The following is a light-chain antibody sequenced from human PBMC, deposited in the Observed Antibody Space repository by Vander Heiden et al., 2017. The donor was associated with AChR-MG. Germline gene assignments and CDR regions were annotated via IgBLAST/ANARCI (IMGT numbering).Light chain of an antibody. CDR3: QVWDTINDHQV. J-gene: IGLJ3*02. CDR1: HVVAKS. Sequence: SYVLTQAPSMSVAPGETAMINCGRTHVVAKSVRWYQPRPGQVPVLIVYNDNDRPSGIPERLSGSNSGNTATLTISRVEAGDEADYCCQVWDTINDHQVFGGGTKLTVL. CDR2: NDN. V-gene: IGLV3-21*02.